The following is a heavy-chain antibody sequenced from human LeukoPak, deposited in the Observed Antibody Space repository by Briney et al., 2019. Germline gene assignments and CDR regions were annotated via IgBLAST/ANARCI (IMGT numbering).Heavy chain of an antibody. CDR2: IKSKTDGGTT. Sequence: GGSLRLSCAASRFTFSNAWMSWVRQAPGKGLEWVGRIKSKTDGGTTDYAAPVNGRFTISRDDSKNTLYLQMNSLKTEDTAVHYCTTDTYDSGVYYPQHWGHGTLVTVSS. J-gene: IGHJ1*01. V-gene: IGHV3-15*01. CDR1: RFTFSNAW. CDR3: TTDTYDSGVYYPQH. D-gene: IGHD3-22*01.